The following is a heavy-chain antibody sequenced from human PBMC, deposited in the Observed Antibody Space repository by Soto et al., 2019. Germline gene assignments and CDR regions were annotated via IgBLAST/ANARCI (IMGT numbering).Heavy chain of an antibody. CDR3: AKDFGGIGGPVPHFAY. CDR1: GFTFTNYA. Sequence: PGGSLRLSCAASGFTFTNYAMSWVRQAPGRGLEWVSGIYADGGRTYYADSVKGRFTISRDNSQNTLCLQLNSLRAEDTAVYYCAKDFGGIGGPVPHFAYSGRGILVTVSS. D-gene: IGHD3-3*01. CDR2: IYADGGRT. J-gene: IGHJ4*02. V-gene: IGHV3-23*01.